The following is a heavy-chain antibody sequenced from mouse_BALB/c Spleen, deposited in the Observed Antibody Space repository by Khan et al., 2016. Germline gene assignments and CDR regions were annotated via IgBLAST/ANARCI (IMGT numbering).Heavy chain of an antibody. CDR3: AAYDRDAMDY. Sequence: QFQLVQSGPELKKPGETVKISCKASGYTFTNYGMNWVKQAPGKGLKWMGWINTYTGEPTYADDFKGRFAFSLETSASTAYLQINNLKNEDTATYFCAAYDRDAMDYWGQGTSVTVSS. CDR2: INTYTGEP. V-gene: IGHV9-3-1*01. D-gene: IGHD2-14*01. CDR1: GYTFTNYG. J-gene: IGHJ4*01.